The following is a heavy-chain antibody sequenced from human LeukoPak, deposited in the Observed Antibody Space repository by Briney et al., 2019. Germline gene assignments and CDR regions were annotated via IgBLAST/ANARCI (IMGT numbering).Heavy chain of an antibody. CDR2: ISSSSSTI. CDR3: ARDERSSSLYYFDY. D-gene: IGHD6-13*01. Sequence: PGGSLRLSCAASGFTFSSYSMNWVRQAPGKGLEWVSYISSSSSTIYYADSVKGRFTISRDNAKNSLHLQMNSLRAEDTAVYYCARDERSSSLYYFDYWGQGTLVTVSS. V-gene: IGHV3-48*04. CDR1: GFTFSSYS. J-gene: IGHJ4*02.